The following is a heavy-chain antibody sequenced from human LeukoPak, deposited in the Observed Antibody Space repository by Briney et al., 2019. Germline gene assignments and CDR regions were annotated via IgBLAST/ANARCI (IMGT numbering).Heavy chain of an antibody. J-gene: IGHJ2*01. D-gene: IGHD2-2*01. CDR1: GESISGFY. CDR2: INHGGST. Sequence: SETLSLTCVVYGESISGFYWSWIRQPPGKGLQWIGEINHGGSTDYNPSLKSRVTISVDTSKNQFSLKLSSMTAADTAVYYCARLNPIVVVPAAIRSYWYFDLWGRGTLVTVSS. CDR3: ARLNPIVVVPAAIRSYWYFDL. V-gene: IGHV4-34*01.